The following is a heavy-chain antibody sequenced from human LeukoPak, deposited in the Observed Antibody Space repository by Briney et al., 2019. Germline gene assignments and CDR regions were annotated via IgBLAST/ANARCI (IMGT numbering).Heavy chain of an antibody. Sequence: GGSLRLSCAASGLTFSSYAMHWVRQAPGKGLEWVAVISYDGRNKYYTGSVKGRFTVSRDNSKNTLYLQMSSLRAEDTAVYYCARDQFSLDYWGQRTLVTVSS. J-gene: IGHJ4*02. V-gene: IGHV3-30*04. CDR1: GLTFSSYA. CDR2: ISYDGRNK. D-gene: IGHD2/OR15-2a*01. CDR3: ARDQFSLDY.